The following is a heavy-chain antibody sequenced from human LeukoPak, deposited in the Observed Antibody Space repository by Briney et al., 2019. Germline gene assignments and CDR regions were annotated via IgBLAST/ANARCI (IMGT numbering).Heavy chain of an antibody. J-gene: IGHJ6*03. D-gene: IGHD3-9*01. CDR2: INPNSGGT. CDR1: GYTFTGYY. Sequence: ASVKVSCKASGYTFTGYYMHWVRQAPGQGLEWMGWINPNSGGTNYAQKFQGRVTMTRDTSISTAYMELSRLRSDDTAVYYCARGPGGLTGYFFMDVWGKGTTVTVSS. V-gene: IGHV1-2*02. CDR3: ARGPGGLTGYFFMDV.